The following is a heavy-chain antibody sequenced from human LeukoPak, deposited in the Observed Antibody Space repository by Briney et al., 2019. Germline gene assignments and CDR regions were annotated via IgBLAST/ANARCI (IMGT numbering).Heavy chain of an antibody. Sequence: PSETLSLTCTVSGGSISSYYWSWIRQPPGKGLEWIGYIYYSGSTNYNPSLKSRVTISVDTSKNQFSLKLSSVTAVDTAVYYCARRELFYFDYWGQGTLVTVSS. V-gene: IGHV4-59*01. CDR2: IYYSGST. J-gene: IGHJ4*02. CDR1: GGSISSYY. D-gene: IGHD1-26*01. CDR3: ARRELFYFDY.